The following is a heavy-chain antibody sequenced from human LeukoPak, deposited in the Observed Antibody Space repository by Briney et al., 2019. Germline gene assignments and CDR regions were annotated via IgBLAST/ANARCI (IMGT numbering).Heavy chain of an antibody. V-gene: IGHV3-23*01. J-gene: IGHJ5*02. CDR2: ISGSGGST. CDR1: GFTFSSYA. D-gene: IGHD3-10*01. Sequence: GGSLRLSCAASGFTFSSYAMSWVRQAPGKGLEWVSAISGSGGSTYYADSVKGRFTISRDNSKNTLYLQMNSLRAEDTAVYYCAKDTLLDYGSGSLNWFDPWGRGTLVTVSS. CDR3: AKDTLLDYGSGSLNWFDP.